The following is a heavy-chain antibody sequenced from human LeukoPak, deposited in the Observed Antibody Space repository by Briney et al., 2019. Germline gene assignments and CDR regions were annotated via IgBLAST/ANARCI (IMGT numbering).Heavy chain of an antibody. J-gene: IGHJ4*02. Sequence: KPSETLSLTCAVYGGSFSGYYWSWIRQPPGKGLEWNGEINHSGSTNYNPPLKSRVTISVDTSKNQFSLKLSSVTAADTAVYYCARGQFSIFGVVIRPSYFDYWGQGTLVTVSS. V-gene: IGHV4-34*01. CDR1: GGSFSGYY. CDR2: INHSGST. D-gene: IGHD3-3*01. CDR3: ARGQFSIFGVVIRPSYFDY.